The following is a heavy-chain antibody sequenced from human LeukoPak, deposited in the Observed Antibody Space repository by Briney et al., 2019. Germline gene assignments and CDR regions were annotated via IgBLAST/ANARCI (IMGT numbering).Heavy chain of an antibody. V-gene: IGHV4-59*08. D-gene: IGHD3-3*01. CDR3: ARHNFSDFWSGYYTWDYYYYGMDV. Sequence: SEALSLTCTVSGVSISSYYWSWIRQPPGKGLEWIGYIYYSGSTNYNPSLKSRVTISVDTSKNQFSLKLSSVTAADTAVYYCARHNFSDFWSGYYTWDYYYYGMDVWGQGTTVTVSS. CDR2: IYYSGST. CDR1: GVSISSYY. J-gene: IGHJ6*02.